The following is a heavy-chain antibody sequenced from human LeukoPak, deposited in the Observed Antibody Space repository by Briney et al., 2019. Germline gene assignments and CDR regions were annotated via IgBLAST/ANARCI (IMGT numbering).Heavy chain of an antibody. CDR2: IYHSGST. CDR1: GYSISSGYY. V-gene: IGHV4-38-2*01. CDR3: ARSSSGYYYL. Sequence: PSETLSLTCVVSGYSISSGYYWGWIRQPPGKGLEWIGSIYHSGSTYYNPSLKSRVTISVDTSKNQFSLKLSSVTAADTAVYYCARSSSGYYYLWGQGTLVTVSS. D-gene: IGHD3-22*01. J-gene: IGHJ4*02.